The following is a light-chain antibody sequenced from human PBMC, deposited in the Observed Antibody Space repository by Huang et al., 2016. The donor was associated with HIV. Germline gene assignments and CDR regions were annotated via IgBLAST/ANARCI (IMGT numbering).Light chain of an antibody. Sequence: ILMTQSPATLSVSPGERVTLSSRASQSFNNNLARYQQKPGQAPRLLISGASTRATGIPARFSGSGSGAEITLTISSLQSEDGAVYFCKQYNNWPPWTFGQGTKVEIK. V-gene: IGKV3-15*01. J-gene: IGKJ1*01. CDR1: QSFNNN. CDR2: GAS. CDR3: KQYNNWPPWT.